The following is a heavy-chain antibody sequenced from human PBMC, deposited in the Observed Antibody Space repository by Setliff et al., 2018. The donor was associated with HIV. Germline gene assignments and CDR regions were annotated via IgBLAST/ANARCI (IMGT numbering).Heavy chain of an antibody. CDR1: GGSISRYY. V-gene: IGHV4-4*09. J-gene: IGHJ4*02. CDR3: ARGLSFYDPGGFDY. D-gene: IGHD3-22*01. CDR2: IYTSGST. Sequence: PSETLSLTCTVSGGSISRYYWSWIRQPPGKGLEWIGYIYTSGSTNYNPSLTSRFTISVDQSKNQFSLKLSSVTAADTAVYYCARGLSFYDPGGFDYWGQGTLVTVSS.